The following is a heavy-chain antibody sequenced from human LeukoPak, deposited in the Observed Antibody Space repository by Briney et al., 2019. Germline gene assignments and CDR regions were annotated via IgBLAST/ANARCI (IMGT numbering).Heavy chain of an antibody. D-gene: IGHD6-19*01. CDR2: IYTSSST. Sequence: GGSLRLSCAASGFTDRSNYMSWVRQAPGKGLEWVSVIYTSSSTYYADSVKGRFTISRDNSKNTLYLQMNSLRAEDTAVYYCARVYSSGWYRPIEYSHHWGQGTLVTVSS. CDR1: GFTDRSNY. V-gene: IGHV3-53*01. CDR3: ARVYSSGWYRPIEYSHH. J-gene: IGHJ1*01.